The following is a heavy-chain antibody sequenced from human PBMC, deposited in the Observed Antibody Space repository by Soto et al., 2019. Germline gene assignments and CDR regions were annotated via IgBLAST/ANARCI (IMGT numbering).Heavy chain of an antibody. V-gene: IGHV4-31*03. CDR2: IYYSGST. D-gene: IGHD3-3*01. Sequence: QVQLQESGPGLVKPSQTLSLTCSVSGGSISSGGYYWSWIRQHPGKGLEGIAYIYYSGSTYYNPSLRSRVTISLDTSKNQFSLKLSSVTAADTAVYYCARGRAEFFWSGRNDNWFDPWGQGTLVTVSS. CDR3: ARGRAEFFWSGRNDNWFDP. J-gene: IGHJ5*02. CDR1: GGSISSGGYY.